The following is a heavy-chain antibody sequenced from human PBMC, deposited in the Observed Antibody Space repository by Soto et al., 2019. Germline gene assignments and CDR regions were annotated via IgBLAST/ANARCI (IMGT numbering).Heavy chain of an antibody. D-gene: IGHD5-18*01. CDR2: ISAYNGNT. CDR1: GYTFTSYG. CDR3: ARDRDTAMVYDAFDI. V-gene: IGHV1-18*01. J-gene: IGHJ3*02. Sequence: ASVKVSCKASGYTFTSYGISWVRQAPGQGLEWMGWISAYNGNTNYAQKLQGRVTMTTDTSTSTAYMELRSLRSDDAAVYYCARDRDTAMVYDAFDIWGQGTMVTVSS.